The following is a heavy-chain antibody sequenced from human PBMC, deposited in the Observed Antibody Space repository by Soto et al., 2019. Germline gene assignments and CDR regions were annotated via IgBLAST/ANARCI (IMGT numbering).Heavy chain of an antibody. CDR2: ISYDGSNK. Sequence: GGSLRLSCAAYGFTFSSYAMHWVRQAPGKGLEWVAVISYDGSNKYYADSVKGRFTISRDNSKNTLYLQMNSLRAEDTAVYYCARERSVPAAIYYFDYWGQGTLVTVSS. CDR1: GFTFSSYA. CDR3: ARERSVPAAIYYFDY. J-gene: IGHJ4*02. D-gene: IGHD2-2*01. V-gene: IGHV3-30-3*01.